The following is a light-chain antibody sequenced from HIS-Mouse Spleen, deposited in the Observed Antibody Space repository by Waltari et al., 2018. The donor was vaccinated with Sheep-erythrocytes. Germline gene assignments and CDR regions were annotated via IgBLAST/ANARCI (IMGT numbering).Light chain of an antibody. Sequence: SYYLTHPPSFSFSPLQTPIITLSLCAFPKKYAYWYQQKSGQAPVLVIYEDSKRPSGIPERFSGSSSGTMATLTISGAQVEDEADYYCYSTDSSGNGVFGGGTKLTVL. CDR2: EDS. CDR3: YSTDSSGNGV. J-gene: IGLJ2*01. CDR1: AFPKKY. V-gene: IGLV3-10*01.